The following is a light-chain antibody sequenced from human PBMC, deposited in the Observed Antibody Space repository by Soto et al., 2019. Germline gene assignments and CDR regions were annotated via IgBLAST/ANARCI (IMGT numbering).Light chain of an antibody. V-gene: IGLV2-14*01. CDR3: SSYTTSDTVV. CDR2: EVS. Sequence: QSALTQPASVSGSPGQSITISCTGTSSDIGGYNYVSWYQQHPGKAPKLMLYEVSNRPSGVSNRFSGSKSANMASLTISELQAEDEADYYCSSYTTSDTVVFGGGTKLTVL. CDR1: SSDIGGYNY. J-gene: IGLJ2*01.